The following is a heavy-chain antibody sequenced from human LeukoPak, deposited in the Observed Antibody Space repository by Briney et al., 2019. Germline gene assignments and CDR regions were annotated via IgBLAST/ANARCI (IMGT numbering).Heavy chain of an antibody. J-gene: IGHJ4*02. Sequence: SETLPLTCTVSVGSISSYYWSWIRQPPGKGLDWIGYIYYSGSTNYNPSLKSRVTISVDTSKNQFSLKLSSVTAADTAVYYCARAQYYYDSSGYYPYYFDYWGQGTLVTVSS. CDR1: VGSISSYY. CDR2: IYYSGST. CDR3: ARAQYYYDSSGYYPYYFDY. V-gene: IGHV4-59*01. D-gene: IGHD3-22*01.